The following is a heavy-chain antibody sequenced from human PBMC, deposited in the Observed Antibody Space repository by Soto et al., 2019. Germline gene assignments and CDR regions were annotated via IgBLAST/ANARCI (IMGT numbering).Heavy chain of an antibody. D-gene: IGHD3-3*01. CDR2: ISSSGVYI. CDR1: GFSFTHYT. J-gene: IGHJ6*02. V-gene: IGHV3-21*06. CDR3: ARANYDFWSGSSNYFGMDV. Sequence: PGGSLRLSCAASGFSFTHYTMNWVRQAPWKGLEWVSAISSSGVYIYYADSVQGRFTISRDNARNSLYLQMDSLGAEDTAVYYCARANYDFWSGSSNYFGMDVWGQGTTVTVSS.